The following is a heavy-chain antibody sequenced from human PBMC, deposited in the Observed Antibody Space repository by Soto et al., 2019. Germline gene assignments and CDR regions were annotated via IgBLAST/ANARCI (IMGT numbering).Heavy chain of an antibody. CDR1: GGSISSGDYY. CDR3: ARCIAAAAAYFDD. J-gene: IGHJ4*02. V-gene: IGHV4-30-4*01. CDR2: IYYSGST. Sequence: PSETLSLTCTVSGGSISSGDYYWSWIRQPPGKGLEWIGYIYYSGSTYYNPSLKSRVTISVDTSKNQFSLKLSSVTAADTAVYYGARCIAAAAAYFDDWGQGTLVTVSS. D-gene: IGHD6-13*01.